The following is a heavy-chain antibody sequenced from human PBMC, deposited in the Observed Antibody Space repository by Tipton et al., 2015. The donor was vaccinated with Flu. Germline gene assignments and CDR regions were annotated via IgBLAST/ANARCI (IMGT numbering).Heavy chain of an antibody. V-gene: IGHV3-7*01. CDR1: RYTFRTYW. Sequence: SLRLSCAASRYTFRTYWMSWVRQAPGRGLEWVAHMKQDGTETYYVDSVKGRFTISRDNAKNSLYLQMNSLRGDDSAVYYCARAVGGSGSYWGQGTLVTVSS. J-gene: IGHJ4*02. CDR3: ARAVGGSGSY. CDR2: MKQDGTET. D-gene: IGHD3-10*01.